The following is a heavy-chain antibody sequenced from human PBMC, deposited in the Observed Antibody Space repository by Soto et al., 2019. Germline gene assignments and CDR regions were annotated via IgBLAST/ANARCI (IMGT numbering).Heavy chain of an antibody. CDR3: ARTPRLLDS. CDR1: GFTFSVPW. Sequence: VRLSCAASGFTFSVPWMNWVRQAPGKGLEWVAYISADGSEKNYVDSVKGRFTISRDNAKNSLYLQMNSLRVEDTAIYYCARTPRLLDSWGQGTLVSVSS. V-gene: IGHV3-7*01. J-gene: IGHJ4*02. CDR2: ISADGSEK. D-gene: IGHD6-6*01.